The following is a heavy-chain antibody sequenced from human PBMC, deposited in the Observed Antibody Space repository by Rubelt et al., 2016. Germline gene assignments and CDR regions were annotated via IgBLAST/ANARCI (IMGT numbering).Heavy chain of an antibody. J-gene: IGHJ1*01. CDR1: GYTFTSYG. D-gene: IGHD3-16*02. V-gene: IGHV1-18*04. CDR3: ARVVISEEGGYFQH. Sequence: QVQLVQSGAEVKKPGASVKVSCKASGYTFTSYGISWVRQAPGQGLEWMGWISTYNGNTHYSQKIQGRGTMTTDTSTTTGYMELRSLRSDDTAVYYCARVVISEEGGYFQHWGQGTLVTVPS. CDR2: ISTYNGNT.